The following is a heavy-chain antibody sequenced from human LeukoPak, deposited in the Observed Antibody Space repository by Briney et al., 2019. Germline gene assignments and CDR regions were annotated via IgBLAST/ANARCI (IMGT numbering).Heavy chain of an antibody. CDR2: IRAYNGKT. V-gene: IGHV1-18*01. CDR1: GYTFTSYG. CDR3: ASTHYYDSSGYYYGLVY. Sequence: ASVKVSCKASGYTFTSYGISWVRQAPGQGLEWMGWIRAYNGKTNYAQKLQGRFTITTHTSTSTAYMELRSLRSDDTAVYYCASTHYYDSSGYYYGLVYWGQGTLVTVSS. J-gene: IGHJ4*02. D-gene: IGHD3-22*01.